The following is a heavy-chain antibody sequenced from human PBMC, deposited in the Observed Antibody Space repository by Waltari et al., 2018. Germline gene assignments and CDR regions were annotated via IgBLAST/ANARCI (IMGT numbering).Heavy chain of an antibody. CDR3: ARDWRRSLEYLDWLLFALDY. J-gene: IGHJ4*02. CDR2: ITGSGDSV. CDR1: GCTFSRHA. Sequence: ELQLLEAGGGLVQPGGSLRLACGAAGCTFSRHAMSWVRQAPGKGVEWVSAITGSGDSVFYAESVKGRFTVSRDNSKNTLFLEMNSLRAEDTAVYFCARDWRRSLEYLDWLLFALDYWGQGTLVTVSS. D-gene: IGHD3-9*01. V-gene: IGHV3-23*01.